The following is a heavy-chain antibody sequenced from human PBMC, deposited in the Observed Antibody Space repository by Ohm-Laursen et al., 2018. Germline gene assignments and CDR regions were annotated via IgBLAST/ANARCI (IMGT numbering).Heavy chain of an antibody. CDR2: INPSGGTA. CDR1: GYTFTGYY. CDR3: ARAVRYQLLSDP. V-gene: IGHV1-46*01. D-gene: IGHD4-23*01. Sequence: ASVKVSCKASGYTFTGYYMHWVRQAPGQGLEWMGIINPSGGTAIYAQKFKGRLLLTSDTSTSTVSMELSSLRSEDTAVYYCARAVRYQLLSDPWGQGTLVTVSS. J-gene: IGHJ5*02.